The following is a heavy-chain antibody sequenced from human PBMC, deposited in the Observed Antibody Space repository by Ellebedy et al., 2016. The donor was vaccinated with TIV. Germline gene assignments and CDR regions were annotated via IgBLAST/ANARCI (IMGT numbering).Heavy chain of an antibody. Sequence: GESLKISCAASGFTFSNAWMSWVRQAPGKGLEWVGRIKSKTDGGTTDYAAPVKGRFTISRDDSKNTLYLQMNSLKTEDTAVYYCTTDSGYYDSSGYYSSGYWGQGTLVTVSS. J-gene: IGHJ4*02. CDR2: IKSKTDGGTT. CDR3: TTDSGYYDSSGYYSSGY. CDR1: GFTFSNAW. D-gene: IGHD3-22*01. V-gene: IGHV3-15*01.